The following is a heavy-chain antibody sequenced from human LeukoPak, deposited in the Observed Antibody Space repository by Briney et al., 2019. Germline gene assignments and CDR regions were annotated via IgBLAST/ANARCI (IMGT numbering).Heavy chain of an antibody. V-gene: IGHV1-18*01. J-gene: IGHJ4*02. CDR3: ARMGYCGGDCSDY. Sequence: ASVNVSCKASGYTFTRYGMSWVRQAPAPGLEGMGWNSAYNYNTNYAQKLQRRVTMTTDTSTSTAYMELRSLRSDDTAVYYCARMGYCGGDCSDYWGQGTLVTVSS. CDR2: NSAYNYNT. D-gene: IGHD2-21*01. CDR1: GYTFTRYG.